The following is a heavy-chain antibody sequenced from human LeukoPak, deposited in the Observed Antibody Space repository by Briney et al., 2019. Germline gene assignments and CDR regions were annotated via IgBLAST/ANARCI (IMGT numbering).Heavy chain of an antibody. V-gene: IGHV3-23*01. CDR1: GFAFSSFA. J-gene: IGHJ4*02. Sequence: PGGSLRLSCAASGFAFSSFAISWVRQAPGKGLEWVSGISGSGGTTYYADSVEGRFTISRDSSKNTLYLQMNSLRAEDTAVYYCAKIRGRFGDWGAFDYWGQGTLVTVSS. CDR3: AKIRGRFGDWGAFDY. D-gene: IGHD3-10*01. CDR2: ISGSGGTT.